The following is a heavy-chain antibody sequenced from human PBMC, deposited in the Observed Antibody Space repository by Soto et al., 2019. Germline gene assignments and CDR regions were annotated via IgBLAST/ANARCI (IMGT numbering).Heavy chain of an antibody. D-gene: IGHD3-10*01. Sequence: GRSLRVSCAASGFTFSSYSMNRVRQAPGKGLEWVSSISSSSSYIYYADSVKGRFTISRDNAKNSLYLQMNSLRAEDTAVYYCAKEFTMVRGVITYWGQGTLVTVSS. CDR3: AKEFTMVRGVITY. CDR1: GFTFSSYS. J-gene: IGHJ4*02. V-gene: IGHV3-21*01. CDR2: ISSSSSYI.